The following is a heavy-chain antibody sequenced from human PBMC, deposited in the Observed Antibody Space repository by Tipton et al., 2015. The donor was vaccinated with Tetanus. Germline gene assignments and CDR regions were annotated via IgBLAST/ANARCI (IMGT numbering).Heavy chain of an antibody. CDR3: ARLTGHSMDVVDCYYFGVDV. V-gene: IGHV4-61*01. J-gene: IGHJ6*02. D-gene: IGHD2-21*01. CDR2: IYYTGST. Sequence: TLSLTCSVSGGSISGSSYYWSWIRQPPGKGLEWIGYIYYTGSTNYNPSLKSGVTISLDTSKNQFSLKLTSVSAADTAVYYCARLTGHSMDVVDCYYFGVDVWGQETKVTVSS. CDR1: GGSISGSSYY.